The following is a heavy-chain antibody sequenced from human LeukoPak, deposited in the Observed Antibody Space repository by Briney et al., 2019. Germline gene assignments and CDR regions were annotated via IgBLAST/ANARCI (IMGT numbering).Heavy chain of an antibody. CDR1: GYTFTVYR. CDR3: ARETVVTQGSYYFDY. V-gene: IGHV1-2*02. D-gene: IGHD4-23*01. J-gene: IGHJ4*02. CDR2: VTPNTGGT. Sequence: ASVKVSRNSSGYTFTVYRLHWVRQPPGQGLEWMGCVTPNTGGTFYAQKFQGRVTITRDTSISRAYMELSRLRSDDTAVYYCARETVVTQGSYYFDYWGQGTLVTVSS.